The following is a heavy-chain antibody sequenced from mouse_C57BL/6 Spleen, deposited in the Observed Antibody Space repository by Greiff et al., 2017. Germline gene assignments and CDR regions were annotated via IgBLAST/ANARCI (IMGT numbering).Heavy chain of an antibody. Sequence: LVEPGASVKLSCKATGYTFTGYWIEWVKQRPGHGLEWIGEILPGSGSTNYNEKFKGKATFTADTSSNTAYMQLSSLTTEDSAIYYCASGRDYYGSVDWYFDVWGTGTTVTVSS. CDR3: ASGRDYYGSVDWYFDV. V-gene: IGHV1-9*01. J-gene: IGHJ1*03. CDR1: GYTFTGYW. D-gene: IGHD1-1*01. CDR2: ILPGSGST.